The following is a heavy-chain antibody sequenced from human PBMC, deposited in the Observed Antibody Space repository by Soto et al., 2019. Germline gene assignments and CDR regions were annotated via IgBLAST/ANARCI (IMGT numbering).Heavy chain of an antibody. CDR3: ARYSSSDIWFDP. D-gene: IGHD6-6*01. CDR1: GGSISSGDYY. J-gene: IGHJ5*02. CDR2: IYYSGST. Sequence: QVQLQESGPGLVKPSQTLSLTCTVSGGSISSGDYYWSWIRQPPGKGLEWIGYIYYSGSTYYNPSLKSLVTITVDTSKNQFSLKLSSVTAADTAVYYCARYSSSDIWFDPWGQGTLVTVSS. V-gene: IGHV4-30-4*01.